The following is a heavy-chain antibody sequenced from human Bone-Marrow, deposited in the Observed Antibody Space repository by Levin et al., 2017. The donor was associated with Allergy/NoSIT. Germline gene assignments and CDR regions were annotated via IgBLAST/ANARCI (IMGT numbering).Heavy chain of an antibody. CDR2: INSDGSST. J-gene: IGHJ2*01. V-gene: IGHV3-74*01. CDR1: GFTFSSYW. D-gene: IGHD1-26*01. Sequence: ETLSLTCAASGFTFSSYWMHWVRQAPGKGLVWVSRINSDGSSTSYADSVKGRFTISRDNAKNTLYLQMNSLRAEDTAVYYCARVRSYLLGYFDLWGRGTLVTVSS. CDR3: ARVRSYLLGYFDL.